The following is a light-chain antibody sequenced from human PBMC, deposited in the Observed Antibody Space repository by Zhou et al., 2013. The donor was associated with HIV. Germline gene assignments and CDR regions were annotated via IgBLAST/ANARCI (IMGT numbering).Light chain of an antibody. CDR3: QWSYRVPFT. J-gene: IGKJ3*01. V-gene: IGKV1-39*01. Sequence: DIQMTQSPSSLSASVGDRVTITCRASQSINIYVNWYQQKPGQAPKLLIYVASILQSGVPSRFSGSGSGTDFTLTISSLQPEDVATYYCQWSYRVPFTFGPGTKVDIK. CDR2: VAS. CDR1: QSINIY.